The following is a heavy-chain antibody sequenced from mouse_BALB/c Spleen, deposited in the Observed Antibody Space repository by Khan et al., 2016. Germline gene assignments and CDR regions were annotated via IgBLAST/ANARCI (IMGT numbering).Heavy chain of an antibody. CDR2: INTETGKP. CDR3: ARWLLRSYAMDY. Sequence: QMQLVQSGPELKKPGATVKISCKASGYTFTDYSMHWVKQAPGKGLKWMGWINTETGKPTYADEFKGRFAFSLETSSSTAYLQINNLNNEDTATDFCARWLLRSYAMDYGGQGTSVTVAS. CDR1: GYTFTDYS. V-gene: IGHV9-2-1*01. J-gene: IGHJ4*01. D-gene: IGHD2-3*01.